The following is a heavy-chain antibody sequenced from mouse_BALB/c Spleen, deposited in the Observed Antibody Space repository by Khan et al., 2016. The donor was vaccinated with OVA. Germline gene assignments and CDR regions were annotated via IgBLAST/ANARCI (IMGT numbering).Heavy chain of an antibody. V-gene: IGHV1S132*01. CDR2: IYPGTGST. Sequence: QVQLQQSGAELVRPGASVKLSCKTSGYIFTSYWIHWVKQRSGQGLEWIARIYPGTGSTYYNEKFKGKATLTADKSSSTAYMQFSSLKSGDSAVYFCARGGYDNHAMDYWGQGTSVTVSS. CDR1: GYIFTSYW. J-gene: IGHJ4*01. CDR3: ARGGYDNHAMDY. D-gene: IGHD2-10*02.